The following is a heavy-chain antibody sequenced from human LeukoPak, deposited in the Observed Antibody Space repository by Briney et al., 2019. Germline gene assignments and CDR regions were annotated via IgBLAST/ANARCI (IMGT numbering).Heavy chain of an antibody. J-gene: IGHJ4*02. CDR3: AREKGAAAGYFDY. Sequence: WGSLTLSCAVSGFTFKDYGMSWVRQAPGKGLEWVSVIYSGGSTYYADSVKGRFTISRDNAKNSLYLQMNSLRAEDTAVYYCAREKGAAAGYFDYWGQGTLVTVSS. V-gene: IGHV3-69-1*02. CDR1: GFTFKDYG. CDR2: IYSGGST. D-gene: IGHD6-13*01.